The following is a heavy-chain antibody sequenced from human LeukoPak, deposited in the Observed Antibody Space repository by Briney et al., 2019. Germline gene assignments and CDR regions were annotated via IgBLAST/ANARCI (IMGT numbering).Heavy chain of an antibody. J-gene: IGHJ5*02. CDR3: ARDPYCSGGSCSYP. CDR1: GYTFTDYY. D-gene: IGHD2-15*01. V-gene: IGHV1-18*04. Sequence: ASVKVSCKASGYTFTDYYINWVRQAPGQGLEWMGWISAYNGNTNYAQKLQGRVTMTTDTSTSTAYMELRSLRSDDTAVYYCARDPYCSGGSCSYPWGQGTLVTVSS. CDR2: ISAYNGNT.